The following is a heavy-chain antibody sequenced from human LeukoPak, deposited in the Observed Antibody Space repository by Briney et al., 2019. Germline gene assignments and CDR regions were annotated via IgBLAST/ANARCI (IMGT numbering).Heavy chain of an antibody. V-gene: IGHV4-59*01. D-gene: IGHD3-3*01. J-gene: IGHJ6*03. CDR2: IYYSGHT. Sequence: SETLSLTCTVSGGSISNYYWSWIRQPPGKRLEWIGYIYYSGHTNYNPSLKSRVTISVDTSKNRFSLQLISVTAADTAVYYCARHFGAGSGYSFDYYYMDVWGKGTTVTVSS. CDR1: GGSISNYY. CDR3: ARHFGAGSGYSFDYYYMDV.